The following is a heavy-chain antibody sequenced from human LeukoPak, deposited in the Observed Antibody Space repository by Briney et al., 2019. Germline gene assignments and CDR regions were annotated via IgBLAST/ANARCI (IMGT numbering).Heavy chain of an antibody. CDR1: RFTFSSYD. V-gene: IGHV3-13*01. Sequence: GGSLRLSCAASRFTFSSYDMHWVRQATGKGLEWVSAIGTAGDTYYPGSVKGRFTISRENAKNSLYLQMNSLRARDTAVYYCARDPRIAARFYFDYWGQGTLVTVSS. CDR3: ARDPRIAARFYFDY. J-gene: IGHJ4*02. CDR2: IGTAGDT. D-gene: IGHD6-6*01.